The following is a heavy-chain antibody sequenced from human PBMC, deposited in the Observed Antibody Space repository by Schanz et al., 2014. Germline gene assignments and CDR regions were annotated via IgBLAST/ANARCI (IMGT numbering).Heavy chain of an antibody. J-gene: IGHJ2*01. CDR3: ARQISYGRLWYFDL. CDR2: IYYSGST. Sequence: QLQLQESGPGLAKPSETLSLTCSVSGGSISSSRYYWGWIRQSPGKGLEWIGSIYYSGSTYYNPSLKSRFPIPVDPSKNQFPLKLSSVTAADTAVYFCARQISYGRLWYFDLWGRGTLVTVSS. D-gene: IGHD4-17*01. CDR1: GGSISSSRYY. V-gene: IGHV4-39*01.